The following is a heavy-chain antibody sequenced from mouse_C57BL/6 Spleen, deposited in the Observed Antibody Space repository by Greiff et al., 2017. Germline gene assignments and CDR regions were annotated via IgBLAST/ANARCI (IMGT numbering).Heavy chain of an antibody. D-gene: IGHD1-1*01. V-gene: IGHV1-53*01. Sequence: QVQLQQPGTELVKPGASVKLSCKASGYTFTSYWMHWVKQRPGQGLEWIGNINPSNGGTNYNEKFKSKATMTVDKSSSTAYMQLSSLTSEDSAVYYCAREPYYGSSYDAMDYWGQGTSVTVSS. CDR2: INPSNGGT. CDR3: AREPYYGSSYDAMDY. J-gene: IGHJ4*01. CDR1: GYTFTSYW.